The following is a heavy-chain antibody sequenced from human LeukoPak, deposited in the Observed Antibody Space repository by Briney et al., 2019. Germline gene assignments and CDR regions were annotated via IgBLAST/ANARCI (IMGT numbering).Heavy chain of an antibody. Sequence: GGSLRLSCAASGFTFISYWMSWVRQAPGKGLEWVANIKQDGSEKYYVDSMKGRFTISRDNAKNSLYLKMNSLRAEDTAVYYCARADSSIAARLSRSSIFNYYYYMDVWGKGTTVTVSS. CDR2: IKQDGSEK. D-gene: IGHD6-6*01. J-gene: IGHJ6*03. CDR3: ARADSSIAARLSRSSIFNYYYYMDV. CDR1: GFTFISYW. V-gene: IGHV3-7*01.